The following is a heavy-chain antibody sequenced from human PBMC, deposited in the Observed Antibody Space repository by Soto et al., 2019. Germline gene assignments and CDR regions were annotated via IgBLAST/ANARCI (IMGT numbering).Heavy chain of an antibody. Sequence: DVQLVESGGGLVQPGGSLRLSCAASGFTFSSYSMNWVRQAPGKGLEWVSYVSSSGSTIYYADSVKGRFTISRDNAKNSLDLQMNSLRDEDTAVYYCARGNPITMIVVVAPDFDYWGQGTLVTVSS. CDR2: VSSSGSTI. CDR1: GFTFSSYS. J-gene: IGHJ4*02. V-gene: IGHV3-48*02. D-gene: IGHD3-22*01. CDR3: ARGNPITMIVVVAPDFDY.